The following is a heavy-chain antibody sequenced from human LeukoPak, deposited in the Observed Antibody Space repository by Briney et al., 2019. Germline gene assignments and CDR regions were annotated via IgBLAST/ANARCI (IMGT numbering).Heavy chain of an antibody. CDR3: VRDVDDYDHHRGDS. V-gene: IGHV3-21*04. Sequence: GALRLSCAASGFTFSSYSMNWVRQAPGKGLEWVSSISSSSSYIYYADSVKGRFTISRDNAKNSLYLQMNSLRAEDTAVYYCVRDVDDYDHHRGDSWGQGTLVTVSS. CDR2: ISSSSSYI. CDR1: GFTFSSYS. D-gene: IGHD4-17*01. J-gene: IGHJ4*02.